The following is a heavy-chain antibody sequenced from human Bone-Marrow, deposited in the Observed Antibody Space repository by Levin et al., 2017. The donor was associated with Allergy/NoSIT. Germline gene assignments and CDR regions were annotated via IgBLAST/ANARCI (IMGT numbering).Heavy chain of an antibody. CDR2: ISAYNGNT. CDR3: ARSKGVITMVRGVKRYYYYYGMDV. J-gene: IGHJ6*02. Sequence: ASVKVSCKASGYTFTSYGISWVRQAPGQGLEWMGWISAYNGNTNYAQKLQGRVTMTTDTSTSTAYMELRSLRSDDTAVYYCARSKGVITMVRGVKRYYYYYGMDVWGQGTTVTVSS. D-gene: IGHD3-10*01. V-gene: IGHV1-18*01. CDR1: GYTFTSYG.